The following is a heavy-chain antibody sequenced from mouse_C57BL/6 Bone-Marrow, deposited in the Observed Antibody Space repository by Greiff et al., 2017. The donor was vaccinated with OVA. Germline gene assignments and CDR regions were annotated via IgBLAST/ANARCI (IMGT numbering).Heavy chain of an antibody. CDR1: GFTFSSYG. D-gene: IGHD1-1*01. V-gene: IGHV5-6*01. CDR2: ISSGGSYT. CDR3: ARHAYGSGFAY. Sequence: VHVKQSGGDLVKPGGSLKLSCAASGFTFSSYGMSWVRQTPDKRLEWVAPISSGGSYTYYPDSVKGRFIISRDNAKNTLYLQMSSLKSDDTAMYYCARHAYGSGFAYWGQGTLVTVSA. J-gene: IGHJ3*01.